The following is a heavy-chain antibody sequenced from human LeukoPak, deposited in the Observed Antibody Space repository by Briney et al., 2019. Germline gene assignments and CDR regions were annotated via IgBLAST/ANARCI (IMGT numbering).Heavy chain of an antibody. V-gene: IGHV3-66*04. CDR2: IYSGGST. Sequence: GGSLRLSCAASGFTVSSNYMSWVRQAPGKGLEWVSVIYSGGSTYYADSVKGRFTISRDNSKYTLYLQMNSLRAEDTAVYYCARHTGYYYDSSGYYTAYYFDYWGQGTLVTVSS. J-gene: IGHJ4*02. D-gene: IGHD3-22*01. CDR1: GFTVSSNY. CDR3: ARHTGYYYDSSGYYTAYYFDY.